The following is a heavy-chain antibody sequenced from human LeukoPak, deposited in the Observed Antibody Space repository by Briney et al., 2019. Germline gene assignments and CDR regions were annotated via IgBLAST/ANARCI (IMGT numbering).Heavy chain of an antibody. V-gene: IGHV3-7*01. Sequence: ESLRLSCAASGFTFSRFRMSWVRQPPGKGLEWVANINQDGSEIYYVDFVKGRFTVSTDNAENSLYLQMTSLRAEDTAVYYCASSWGSAIDFWGQGTLVTVSS. CDR2: INQDGSEI. CDR3: ASSWGSAIDF. CDR1: GFTFSRFR. D-gene: IGHD3-16*01. J-gene: IGHJ4*02.